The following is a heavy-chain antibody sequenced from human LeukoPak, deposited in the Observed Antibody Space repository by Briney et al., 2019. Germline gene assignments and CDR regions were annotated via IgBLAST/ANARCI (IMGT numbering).Heavy chain of an antibody. Sequence: SETLSLTCTVSGGSVSSGGYYWSWIRQPPGKGLEWIGYIYYSGSTNYNPSLKSRVTISVDTSKNQFSLKLSSVTAADTAVYYCARGGPRFYGSGSYPYYFDYWGQGTLVTVSS. J-gene: IGHJ4*02. CDR1: GGSVSSGGYY. CDR2: IYYSGST. V-gene: IGHV4-61*08. D-gene: IGHD3-10*01. CDR3: ARGGPRFYGSGSYPYYFDY.